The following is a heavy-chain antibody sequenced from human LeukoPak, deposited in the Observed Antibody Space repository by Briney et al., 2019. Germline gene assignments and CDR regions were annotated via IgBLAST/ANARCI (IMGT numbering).Heavy chain of an antibody. Sequence: GRSLRLSCAASGFTFDDYAMHWVRQAPGKGLEWVSGISWNSGSIGHADSVKGRFTISRDNAKNSLYLQMNSLRAEDTALYYCAKAVGIAAAGNWFDPWGQGTLVTVSS. J-gene: IGHJ5*02. D-gene: IGHD6-13*01. V-gene: IGHV3-9*01. CDR2: ISWNSGSI. CDR3: AKAVGIAAAGNWFDP. CDR1: GFTFDDYA.